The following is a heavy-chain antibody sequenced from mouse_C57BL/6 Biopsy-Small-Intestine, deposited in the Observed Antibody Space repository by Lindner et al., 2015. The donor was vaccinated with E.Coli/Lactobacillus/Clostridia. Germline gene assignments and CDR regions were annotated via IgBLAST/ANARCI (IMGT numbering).Heavy chain of an antibody. Sequence: VKQRTGQGLEWIGEIYPRSGNTYYNEKFKGKATLTADKSSSTAYMELRSLTSEDSAVYFCASPSYYGNYFDYWGQGTTLTVSS. CDR2: IYPRSGNT. J-gene: IGHJ2*01. CDR3: ASPSYYGNYFDY. V-gene: IGHV1-81*01. D-gene: IGHD2-10*01.